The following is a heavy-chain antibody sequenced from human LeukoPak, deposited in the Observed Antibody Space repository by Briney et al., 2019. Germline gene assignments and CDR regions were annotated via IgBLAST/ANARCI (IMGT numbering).Heavy chain of an antibody. J-gene: IGHJ1*01. V-gene: IGHV4-31*03. Sequence: NPSETLSLTCTVSGGSISSGGHYWSWIRQLPGKGLEWIGYIFYSGSAYYSSSLKSRVTISVETSRNQFSLKLSSVTAADSAVYYCASGSAEEWLSRAEYFQHWGQGTLVTVSS. CDR2: IFYSGSA. D-gene: IGHD3-3*01. CDR1: GGSISSGGHY. CDR3: ASGSAEEWLSRAEYFQH.